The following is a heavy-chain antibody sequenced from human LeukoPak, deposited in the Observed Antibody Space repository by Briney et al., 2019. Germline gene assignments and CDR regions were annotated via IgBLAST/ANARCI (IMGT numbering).Heavy chain of an antibody. Sequence: SETLSLTCTVSGGSFTTHYWSWIRQPPGRGLEWVGYISYIGSTNYNPSLKSRVTISIDTSKNEVSLMLTSVTAADTAVYYCASDSISMNAFDAWGQGTMVTVSS. CDR1: GGSFTTHY. V-gene: IGHV4-59*11. J-gene: IGHJ3*01. CDR2: ISYIGST. CDR3: ASDSISMNAFDA. D-gene: IGHD3-22*01.